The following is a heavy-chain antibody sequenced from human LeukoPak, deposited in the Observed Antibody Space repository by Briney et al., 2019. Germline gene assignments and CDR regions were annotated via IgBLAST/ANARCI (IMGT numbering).Heavy chain of an antibody. CDR3: AELGITMIGGV. V-gene: IGHV3-11*04. J-gene: IGHJ6*04. Sequence: GGSLRLSCAASGFTFSDYNMRWIRQAPGKGLEWVSSISRSGSTKYYADSVKGRFTISRDNAKNSLYLQMNSLRAEDTAVYYCAELGITMIGGVWGKGTTVTIPS. CDR2: ISRSGSTK. D-gene: IGHD3-10*02. CDR1: GFTFSDYN.